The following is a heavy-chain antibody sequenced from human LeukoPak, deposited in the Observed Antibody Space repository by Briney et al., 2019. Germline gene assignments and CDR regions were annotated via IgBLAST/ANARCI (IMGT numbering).Heavy chain of an antibody. CDR3: AKDRNIVIIPAAIEGFDY. Sequence: PGGSLRLSCAASGFNFSTYGIHWVRQAPGKGLEWVAVIWNDGSKKFYADPVKGRFTISRDNYKSVVYLQMNTLRVDDTAVYYCAKDRNIVIIPAAIEGFDYWGLGTLVTVSS. CDR2: IWNDGSKK. V-gene: IGHV3-33*06. J-gene: IGHJ4*02. D-gene: IGHD2-2*01. CDR1: GFNFSTYG.